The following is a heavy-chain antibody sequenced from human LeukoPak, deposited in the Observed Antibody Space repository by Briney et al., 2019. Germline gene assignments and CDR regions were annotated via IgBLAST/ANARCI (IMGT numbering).Heavy chain of an antibody. Sequence: GGSLRLSCAPSGFTFSIYCTHWARQAPGEGLEWVTVISYDGSNKLYADSVEGRFSISRDTSKNTLYMKMNRLRDEDTAVYYCAKGVWLRSRYYYYGMDVWGQGTTVTVSS. V-gene: IGHV3-30*18. D-gene: IGHD5-12*01. CDR2: ISYDGSNK. CDR3: AKGVWLRSRYYYYGMDV. CDR1: GFTFSIYC. J-gene: IGHJ6*02.